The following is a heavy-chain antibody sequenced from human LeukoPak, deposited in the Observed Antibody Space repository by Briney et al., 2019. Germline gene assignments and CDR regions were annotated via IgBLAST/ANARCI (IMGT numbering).Heavy chain of an antibody. CDR2: SRHKGNNYAT. V-gene: IGHV3-72*01. CDR1: GFXFSDHF. D-gene: IGHD3-10*01. Sequence: GGSLRLSCAASGFXFSDHFIDWVRQAPGKGLEWVGRSRHKGNNYATQYAASVKDRFTISRDDSKNSLHLQMNSLKTEDTAVYFCVAMLRGVGHWGQGTLVTVSS. CDR3: VAMLRGVGH. J-gene: IGHJ4*02.